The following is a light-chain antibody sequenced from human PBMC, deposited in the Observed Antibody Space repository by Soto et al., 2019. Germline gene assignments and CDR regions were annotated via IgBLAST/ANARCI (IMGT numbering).Light chain of an antibody. V-gene: IGLV2-14*03. CDR1: SSDVGGYNY. J-gene: IGLJ1*01. CDR2: DVS. Sequence: QSVLTQPASVSGSPGQSTTISCTGTSSDVGGYNYVSWYQQHPGKAPKLMIYDVSNRPSGVSNRFSGSKSGNAASLTISGLQAEDEADYYCISYTSSNFLYVFGTGTKLTVL. CDR3: ISYTSSNFLYV.